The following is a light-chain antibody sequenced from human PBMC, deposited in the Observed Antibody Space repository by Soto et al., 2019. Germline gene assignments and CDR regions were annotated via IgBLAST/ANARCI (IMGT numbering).Light chain of an antibody. CDR3: QQYNSWPPWT. V-gene: IGKV3-15*01. CDR2: DAS. Sequence: ILMTQSPATLSVSPGERATLSCRASQSVSNNLAWYQQKPGQAPRLLLYDASTRATGIPARFSGSGSGTEFTLPISGLQSEDFVAYYCQQYNSWPPWTFGQGTKVEIK. J-gene: IGKJ1*01. CDR1: QSVSNN.